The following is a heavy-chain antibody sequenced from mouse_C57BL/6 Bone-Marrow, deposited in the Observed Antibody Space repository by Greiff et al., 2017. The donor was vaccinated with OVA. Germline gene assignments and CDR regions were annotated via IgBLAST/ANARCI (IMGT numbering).Heavy chain of an antibody. CDR1: GFSLTSFG. CDR2: IWGDGST. Sequence: VQGVESGPGLVAPSQSLSIPCTVSGFSLTSFGVSWVRQPPGKGLEWRGVIWGDGSTNYHSALISRLSISKDNSKSQVFLKLNSLQTDDTATYYCAIITTGRSWFAYWGQGTLVTVSA. D-gene: IGHD1-1*01. J-gene: IGHJ3*01. CDR3: AIITTGRSWFAY. V-gene: IGHV2-3*01.